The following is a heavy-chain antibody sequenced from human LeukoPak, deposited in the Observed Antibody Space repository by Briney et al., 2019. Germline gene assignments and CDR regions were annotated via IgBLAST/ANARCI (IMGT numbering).Heavy chain of an antibody. V-gene: IGHV4-61*08. Sequence: SETLSLTCTVSGGSISSGDYYWRWIRQPPGRGLEWIGYVYYSGSTNYNPSFKSRITISVDTSRNQFSLQLSSVTAADTAVYYCARIHRYCSGGACYVLDNWGQGTLVAVSS. CDR1: GGSISSGDYY. D-gene: IGHD2-15*01. CDR3: ARIHRYCSGGACYVLDN. CDR2: VYYSGST. J-gene: IGHJ4*02.